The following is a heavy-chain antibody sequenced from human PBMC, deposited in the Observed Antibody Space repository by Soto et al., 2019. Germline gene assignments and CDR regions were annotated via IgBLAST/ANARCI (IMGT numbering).Heavy chain of an antibody. J-gene: IGHJ4*02. V-gene: IGHV3-23*01. CDR2: ISGSGGST. CDR1: GFTFSSYA. D-gene: IGHD6-13*01. CDR3: AMAGGIATAGAFNY. Sequence: EVQLLESGGGLVQPGGSLRLSCAASGFTFSSYAMSWVRQAPGKGLEWVSAISGSGGSTYYAGSVKGRFTISRDSSKNTLDLQMNSLRAEDTAVYYCAMAGGIATAGAFNYRGQGTLVTVSS.